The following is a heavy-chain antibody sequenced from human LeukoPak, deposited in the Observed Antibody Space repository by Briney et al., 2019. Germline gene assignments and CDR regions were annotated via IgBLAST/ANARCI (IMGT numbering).Heavy chain of an antibody. CDR1: GFTFSDYD. D-gene: IGHD3-16*01. Sequence: GGSLRLSCSASGFTFSDYDMNWVRQAPGKGLEWVSSISYLSSHVYYGDPVKGRFSISRDNAKNSLYLQMNSLGAEDTAIYYCGRAFPPLRTSSAGDLWGQGILVTVSS. CDR3: GRAFPPLRTSSAGDL. V-gene: IGHV3-21*01. J-gene: IGHJ4*02. CDR2: ISYLSSHV.